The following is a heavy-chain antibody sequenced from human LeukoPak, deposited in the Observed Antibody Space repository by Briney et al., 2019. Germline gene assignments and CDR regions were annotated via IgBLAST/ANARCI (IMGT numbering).Heavy chain of an antibody. J-gene: IGHJ3*02. CDR1: GGSISSYY. V-gene: IGHV4-59*12. D-gene: IGHD4-17*01. Sequence: SETLSLTCTVSGGSISSYYWSWIRQPPGKGLEWIGYIYHSGSTYYNPSLKSRVTISVDRSKNQFSLKLSSVTAADTAVYYCARGGYGEDAFDIWGQGTMVTVSS. CDR3: ARGGYGEDAFDI. CDR2: IYHSGST.